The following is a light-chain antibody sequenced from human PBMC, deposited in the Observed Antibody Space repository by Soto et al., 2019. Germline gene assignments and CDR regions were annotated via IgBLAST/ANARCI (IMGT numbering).Light chain of an antibody. V-gene: IGKV3-15*01. CDR3: QQYNNWPPMA. CDR1: QSVSSN. CDR2: GAS. Sequence: EIVMTQSPATLSVSPGERATLSCRASQSVSSNLAWYQQEPGQAPRLLIHGASTRATGIPARFSGSGSGTEFTLTISSLQSEDFAVYYCQQYNNWPPMAFGQGTKVEIK. J-gene: IGKJ1*01.